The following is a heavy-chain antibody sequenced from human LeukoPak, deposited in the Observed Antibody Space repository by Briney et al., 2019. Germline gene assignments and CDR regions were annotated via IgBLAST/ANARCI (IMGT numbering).Heavy chain of an antibody. V-gene: IGHV1-69*04. CDR2: IIPILGIA. CDR3: ARGYGEKGY. CDR1: GGTFSSYA. D-gene: IGHD4-17*01. Sequence: ASVKVSCKASGGTFSSYAISWVRQAPGQGLEWMGRIIPILGIANYAQKFQGRVTITADESTSTAYMELSSLRSEDTAVYYCARGYGEKGYWGQGTLVTVSS. J-gene: IGHJ4*02.